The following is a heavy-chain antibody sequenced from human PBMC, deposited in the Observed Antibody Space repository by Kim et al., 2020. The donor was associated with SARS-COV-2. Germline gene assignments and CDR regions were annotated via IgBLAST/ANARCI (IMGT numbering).Heavy chain of an antibody. CDR1: GDTFRKYA. CDR2: IIPILGIA. Sequence: SVKVSCKASGDTFRKYAISWVRQAPGQGLEWMGRIIPILGIANYAQKFQGRLTVTADESTSTAYIELSSLESDDTAKYYCAGGRGWYDPCFDSWRQGTL. J-gene: IGHJ4*02. V-gene: IGHV1-69*04. D-gene: IGHD6-19*01. CDR3: AGGRGWYDPCFDS.